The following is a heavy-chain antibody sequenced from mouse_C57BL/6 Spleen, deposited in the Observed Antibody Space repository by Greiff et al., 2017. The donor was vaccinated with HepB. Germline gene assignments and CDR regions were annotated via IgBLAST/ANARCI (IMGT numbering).Heavy chain of an antibody. V-gene: IGHV1-15*01. CDR3: TRGWLRRGNWFAY. Sequence: VKLMESGAELVRPGASVTLSCKASGYTFTDYEMHWVKQTPVHGLEWIGAIDPETGGTAYNQKFKGKAILTADKSSSTAYMELRSLTSEDSAFYYCTRGWLRRGNWFAYWGQGTLVTVSA. D-gene: IGHD2-2*01. CDR1: GYTFTDYE. CDR2: IDPETGGT. J-gene: IGHJ3*01.